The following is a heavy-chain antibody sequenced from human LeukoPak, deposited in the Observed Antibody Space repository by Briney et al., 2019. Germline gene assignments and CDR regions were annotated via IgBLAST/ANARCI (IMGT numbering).Heavy chain of an antibody. J-gene: IGHJ3*02. CDR3: AAARYDSSGYYPEPDAFDI. V-gene: IGHV1-46*01. CDR2: INPSGGST. Sequence: GASVKVSCKASGYTFTSYYMHWVRQAPGQGLEWMGIINPSGGSTSYAQKFQGRVTMTRDMSTSTVYMELSSLRSEDTAVYYCAAARYDSSGYYPEPDAFDIWGQGTMVTVSS. CDR1: GYTFTSYY. D-gene: IGHD3-22*01.